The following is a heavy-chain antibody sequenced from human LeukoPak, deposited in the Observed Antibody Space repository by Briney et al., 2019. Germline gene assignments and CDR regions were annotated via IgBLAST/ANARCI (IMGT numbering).Heavy chain of an antibody. CDR2: INHSGST. CDR1: GGSFSAYY. V-gene: IGHV4-34*01. CDR3: ARLPPQNVFFDF. D-gene: IGHD2/OR15-2a*01. J-gene: IGHJ4*02. Sequence: PSETLSLTCAVSGGSFSAYYWGWIRQPPGKGLEWIGGINHSGSTNYNPSLKSRVSISVDMSKNQLSLKLNSVTAADTAVYYCARLPPQNVFFDFWGQGTLVTVSS.